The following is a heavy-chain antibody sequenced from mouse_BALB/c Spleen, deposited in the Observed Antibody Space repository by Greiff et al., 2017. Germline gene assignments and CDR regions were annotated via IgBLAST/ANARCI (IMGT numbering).Heavy chain of an antibody. CDR1: GFTFSSYG. CDR2: INSNGGST. V-gene: IGHV5-6-3*01. Sequence: VQLKESGGGLVQPGGSLKLSCAASGFTFSSYGMSWVRQTPDKRLELVATINSNGGSTYYPDSVKGRFTISRDNAKNTLYLQMSSLKSEDTAMYYCARLYYDYDYFFAYWGEGTLVTVSA. D-gene: IGHD2-4*01. J-gene: IGHJ3*01. CDR3: ARLYYDYDYFFAY.